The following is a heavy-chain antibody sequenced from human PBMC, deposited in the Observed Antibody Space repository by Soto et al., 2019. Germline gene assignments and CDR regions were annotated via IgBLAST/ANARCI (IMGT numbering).Heavy chain of an antibody. J-gene: IGHJ2*01. CDR3: AKDTRVEESPNWYFDL. CDR1: GFTFSSYG. CDR2: ISYDGSNK. V-gene: IGHV3-30*18. Sequence: QVQLVESGGGVVQPGRSLRLSCAASGFTFSSYGMHWVRQAPGKGLEWVAVISYDGSNKYYADSVKGRFTISRDNSKNTLYLQMNSLRAEDTAVYYCAKDTRVEESPNWYFDLWGRGTLVTVSS. D-gene: IGHD2-15*01.